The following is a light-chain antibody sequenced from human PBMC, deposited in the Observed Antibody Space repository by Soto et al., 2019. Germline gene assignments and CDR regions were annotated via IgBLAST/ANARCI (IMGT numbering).Light chain of an antibody. CDR3: QSYDSSLSFYV. J-gene: IGLJ1*01. Sequence: QSVLTQPPSVSGAPGQRVTISCTGSSSNIGAGYDVHWYQQLPGTAPKLLIYGNSNRPSGVPDRFSGSKSGTSASLAITGLQAEDEADYYCQSYDSSLSFYVFGTATKLPVL. CDR1: SSNIGAGYD. V-gene: IGLV1-40*01. CDR2: GNS.